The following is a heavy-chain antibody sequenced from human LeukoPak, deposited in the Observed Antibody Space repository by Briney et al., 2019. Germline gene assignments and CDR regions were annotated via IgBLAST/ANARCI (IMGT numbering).Heavy chain of an antibody. Sequence: PGRSLRLSCAASGFTFSSYGMHWVRQAPGKGLEWVAVIWYDGSNKYYADSVKGRFTISRDNSKNTLFLQMDSLRTEDTALYYCARGPAGYSGYDYADHWGQGTLVTVSS. CDR1: GFTFSSYG. CDR2: IWYDGSNK. D-gene: IGHD5-12*01. CDR3: ARGPAGYSGYDYADH. V-gene: IGHV3-33*01. J-gene: IGHJ4*02.